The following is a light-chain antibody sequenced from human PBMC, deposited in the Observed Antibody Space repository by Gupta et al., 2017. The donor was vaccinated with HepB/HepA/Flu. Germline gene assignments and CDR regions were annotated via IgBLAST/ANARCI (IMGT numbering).Light chain of an antibody. CDR2: KAS. V-gene: IGKV1-5*03. CDR3: QQYNDYSWT. Sequence: IQMTQPPSTLSASVGDRVTITCRATQSISSWLAWYQQKPGKAPKVLIYKASNLESGVPSRFSGSGSGTEFTLTISSLQPDDFASYYCQQYNDYSWTFGQGTKVEI. CDR1: QSISSW. J-gene: IGKJ1*01.